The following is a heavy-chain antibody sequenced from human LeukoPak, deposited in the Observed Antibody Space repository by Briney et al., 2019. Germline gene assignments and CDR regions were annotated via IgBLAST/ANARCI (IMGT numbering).Heavy chain of an antibody. D-gene: IGHD4-17*01. CDR3: ATGGVTTVTA. V-gene: IGHV3-7*01. Sequence: PGGSLRLSCEASGFSFSSYWMIWVRQAPGKGLEWVANIKQDGTERYYVDSVKGRFTISRDNSKKSLYLQMNTLRVEDTAVYYCATGGVTTVTAWGQGTLVTVSS. CDR2: IKQDGTER. J-gene: IGHJ4*02. CDR1: GFSFSSYW.